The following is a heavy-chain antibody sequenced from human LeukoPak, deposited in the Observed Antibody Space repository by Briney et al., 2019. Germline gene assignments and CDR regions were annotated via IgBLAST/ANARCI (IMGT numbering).Heavy chain of an antibody. CDR2: ISYDGSNK. V-gene: IGHV3-30*03. CDR1: GFTFSSYG. D-gene: IGHD3-10*01. J-gene: IGHJ4*02. CDR3: ARDRHLKPELLWFGELGY. Sequence: PGGSLRLSCAASGFTFSSYGMHWVRQAPGKGLEWVAVISYDGSNKYYADSVKGRFTISRDNAKNSLYLQMNSLRAEDTAVYYCARDRHLKPELLWFGELGYWGQGTLVTVSS.